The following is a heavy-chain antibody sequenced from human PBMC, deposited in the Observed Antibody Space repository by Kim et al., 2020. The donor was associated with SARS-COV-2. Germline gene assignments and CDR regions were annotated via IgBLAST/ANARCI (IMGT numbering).Heavy chain of an antibody. V-gene: IGHV3-23*01. D-gene: IGHD1-26*01. J-gene: IGHJ2*01. CDR3: VKVAWVGEDLWY. CDR1: GFTFSTYG. Sequence: GGSLRLSCAASGFTFSTYGMTWVCQAPGKGLEWVSAIVGSGGTTQFADSVKGRFTISRDNSKSTMYLQMTSLRAEDTAVYFCVKVAWVGEDLWY. CDR2: IVGSGGTT.